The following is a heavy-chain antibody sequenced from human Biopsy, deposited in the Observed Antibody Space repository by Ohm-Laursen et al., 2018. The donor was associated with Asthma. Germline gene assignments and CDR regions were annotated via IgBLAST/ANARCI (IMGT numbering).Heavy chain of an antibody. CDR3: ARCQVGYSSGWSLLLKKIYYSGMDV. CDR1: GGTFSNFA. Sequence: SVKVSCKPPGGTFSNFAISWVRQAPGQGLEWLGGIMTVFGTTNYAQKFQGRVTITADESMSTAYMEVTSLRSEDTAIYYCARCQVGYSSGWSLLLKKIYYSGMDVWGQGTAVTVSS. CDR2: IMTVFGTT. D-gene: IGHD6-19*01. J-gene: IGHJ6*02. V-gene: IGHV1-69*13.